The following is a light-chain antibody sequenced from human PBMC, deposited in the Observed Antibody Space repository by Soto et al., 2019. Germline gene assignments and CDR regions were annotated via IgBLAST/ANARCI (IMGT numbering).Light chain of an antibody. V-gene: IGKV1-5*03. CDR2: KAS. CDR1: QSISSW. J-gene: IGKJ2*01. Sequence: DIQMTQPPSILSASVRDRVTITCRASQSISSWLAWYQQKPGKAPKLLIYKASSLESEVPSRFSGSGSGTEFTLTISSLQPDDFATYYCQQYDSYPYTFGQGTKLEIK. CDR3: QQYDSYPYT.